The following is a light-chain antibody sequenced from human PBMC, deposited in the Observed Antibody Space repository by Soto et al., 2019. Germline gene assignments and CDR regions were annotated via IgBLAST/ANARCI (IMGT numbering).Light chain of an antibody. Sequence: VMTQTSLSSPVTLGQPASISCRSSQSLVHSDGGTYLSWLQQRPGQPPRLLIYKVSNRFPGVPDRFSGSGAATDFTLRISRVEAEDVGVYYCMQATQFPLTFGGGTEVEIK. CDR1: QSLVHSDGGTY. CDR2: KVS. CDR3: MQATQFPLT. V-gene: IGKV2-24*01. J-gene: IGKJ4*01.